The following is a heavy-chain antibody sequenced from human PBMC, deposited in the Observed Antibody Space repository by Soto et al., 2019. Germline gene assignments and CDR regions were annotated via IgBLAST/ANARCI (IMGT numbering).Heavy chain of an antibody. V-gene: IGHV1-2*04. J-gene: IGHJ4*01. D-gene: IGHD3-16*02. CDR3: ARGDKLSLYPQLDY. CDR1: GYTFTGNY. CDR2: INVNSGGT. Sequence: QVQLVQSGAEVKKPGASVKVSCKASGYTFTGNYMHWVRQAPGQGFEWMGWINVNSGGTKYAQKFQGWVIMTRDTSISTAYMELSRLRSDDTALYYCARGDKLSLYPQLDYWGHGTLVTVSS.